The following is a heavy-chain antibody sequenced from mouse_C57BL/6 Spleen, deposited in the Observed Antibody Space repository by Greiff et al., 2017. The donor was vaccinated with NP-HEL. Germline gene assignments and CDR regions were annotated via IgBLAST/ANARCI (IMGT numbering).Heavy chain of an antibody. CDR2: IDPNSGGT. CDR3: ARSPIITTVVANWYFDV. V-gene: IGHV1-72*01. CDR1: GYTFTSYW. D-gene: IGHD1-1*01. J-gene: IGHJ1*03. Sequence: VQLQQSGAELVKPGASVKLSCKASGYTFTSYWMHWVKQRPGRGLEWIGRIDPNSGGTKYNEKFKSKATLTVDKPSSTAYMQLSSLTSEDSAVYYCARSPIITTVVANWYFDVWGTGTTVTVSS.